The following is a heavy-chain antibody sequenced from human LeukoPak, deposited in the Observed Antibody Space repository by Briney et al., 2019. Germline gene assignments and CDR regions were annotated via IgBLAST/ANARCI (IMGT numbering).Heavy chain of an antibody. CDR3: ASMGASRY. Sequence: SETLSLTCTVSGGSISSSSYYWGWIRQPPGKGLEWIGSIYYSGSTYYNPSLKSRVTISVDTSKNQFSLKLSSVTAADTAVYYCASMGASRYWGQGTLVTVSS. CDR1: GGSISSSSYY. D-gene: IGHD3-16*01. J-gene: IGHJ4*02. V-gene: IGHV4-39*07. CDR2: IYYSGST.